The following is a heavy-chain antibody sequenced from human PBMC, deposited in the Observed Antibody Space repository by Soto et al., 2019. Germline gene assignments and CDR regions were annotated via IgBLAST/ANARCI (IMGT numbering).Heavy chain of an antibody. Sequence: EVQLVQSGGGLVQPGGSLRLSCAASGFTLNTYSMNWVRQAPGKGLEWISYISSGSPSVYHADSVRGRFTSSRDNAKNSLHRQMNSRRDEDAAVYSCARGGWEHDCWAQGTLVTVSS. D-gene: IGHD1-26*01. J-gene: IGHJ4*02. CDR3: ARGGWEHDC. CDR2: ISSGSPSV. CDR1: GFTLNTYS. V-gene: IGHV3-48*02.